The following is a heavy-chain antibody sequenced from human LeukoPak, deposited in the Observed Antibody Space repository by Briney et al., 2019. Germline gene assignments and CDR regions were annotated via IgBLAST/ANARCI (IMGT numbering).Heavy chain of an antibody. V-gene: IGHV4-38-2*02. CDR1: GFSISSGYY. Sequence: SETLSLTCTVSGFSISSGYYWGWIRQPPGKGLEWIASMYHTGVTHYNPSLKSRVTISVDTSKNQCSLNLSSVTAADTAVYYCARGAGYYGMDVWGQGTTVTVSS. J-gene: IGHJ6*02. CDR2: MYHTGVT. CDR3: ARGAGYYGMDV. D-gene: IGHD1-14*01.